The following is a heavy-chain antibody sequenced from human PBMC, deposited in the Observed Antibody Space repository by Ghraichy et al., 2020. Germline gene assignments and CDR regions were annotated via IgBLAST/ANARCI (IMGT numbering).Heavy chain of an antibody. J-gene: IGHJ3*02. CDR2: ISGSGGST. Sequence: GSLRLSCAASGFTFSSYAMSWVRQAPGKGLEWVSAISGSGGSTYYADSVKGRFTISRDNSKNTLYLQMNSLRAEDTAVYYCAKGEAYCGGDCYLGGAFDIWGQGTMVTVSS. D-gene: IGHD2-21*02. CDR1: GFTFSSYA. CDR3: AKGEAYCGGDCYLGGAFDI. V-gene: IGHV3-23*01.